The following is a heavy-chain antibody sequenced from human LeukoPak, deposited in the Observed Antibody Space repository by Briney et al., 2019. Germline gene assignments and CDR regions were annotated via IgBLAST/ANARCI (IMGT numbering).Heavy chain of an antibody. J-gene: IGHJ6*02. CDR2: ISSSSSTI. Sequence: GGSLRLSCAASGFSFRRYNMNWVRQAPGKGREWVSYISSSSSTICYADSVKGRFTISRDNAKNSLYLQMNSLRDEDTAVYYCAREDYGMDVWGQGTTVTVSS. CDR3: AREDYGMDV. V-gene: IGHV3-48*02. CDR1: GFSFRRYN.